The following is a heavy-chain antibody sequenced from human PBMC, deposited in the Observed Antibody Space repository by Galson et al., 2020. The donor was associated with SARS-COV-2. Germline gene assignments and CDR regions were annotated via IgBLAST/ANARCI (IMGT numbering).Heavy chain of an antibody. CDR2: ISGSGDST. CDR3: AKWGVASAGAYYYYGMDV. V-gene: IGHV3-23*01. D-gene: IGHD6-13*01. J-gene: IGHJ6*02. Sequence: GGSLRLSCAASGFTFSSYAMSWVRQAPGKGLEWVSGISGSGDSTYYADSVKGRFTISRDSSKNTLYLQMNSLRAEDTAVYYCAKWGVASAGAYYYYGMDVWGQGTTVTVSS. CDR1: GFTFSSYA.